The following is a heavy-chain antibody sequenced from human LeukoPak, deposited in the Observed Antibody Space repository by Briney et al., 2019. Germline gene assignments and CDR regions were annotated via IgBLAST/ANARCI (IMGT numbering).Heavy chain of an antibody. CDR3: ARDWSGPYYFDY. CDR2: INHSGST. V-gene: IGHV4-34*01. Sequence: SETLSLTCAVYGGSFSGYYWSWIRQPPGKGLEWIGEINHSGSTNYNPSLKSRVTISVDTSKNQFSLKLSSVTAADTAVYYCARDWSGPYYFDYWGQGTLVTVSS. D-gene: IGHD3-3*01. CDR1: GGSFSGYY. J-gene: IGHJ4*01.